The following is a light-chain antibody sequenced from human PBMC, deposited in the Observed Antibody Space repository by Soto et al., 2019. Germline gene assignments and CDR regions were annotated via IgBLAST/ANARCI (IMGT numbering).Light chain of an antibody. Sequence: EIVLTQSPATLSLSPGERATLSCRASQGVSSSLAWYHQKPGQAPRLLIYDASNKATGIPARFSGSGSGTDFTLTISSLEPEDFAVYYCQQRYSWPPTFGGGTKVEIK. CDR3: QQRYSWPPT. J-gene: IGKJ4*01. V-gene: IGKV3-11*01. CDR1: QGVSSS. CDR2: DAS.